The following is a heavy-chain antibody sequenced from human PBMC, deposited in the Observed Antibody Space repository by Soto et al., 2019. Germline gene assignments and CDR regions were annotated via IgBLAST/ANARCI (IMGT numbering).Heavy chain of an antibody. J-gene: IGHJ4*02. V-gene: IGHV4-31*03. D-gene: IGHD2-15*01. Sequence: QVQLQESGPGLVKPSQTLSLTCTVSGGSISSGGYYWSWIRQHPGKGLEWIGYIYYSGSTYYNPSLTSRVTISVDPSKNQFSLKLSSVTAADTAVYYCVRGRPYCSGGSCYSLDFDYWGQGTLVTVSS. CDR1: GGSISSGGYY. CDR3: VRGRPYCSGGSCYSLDFDY. CDR2: IYYSGST.